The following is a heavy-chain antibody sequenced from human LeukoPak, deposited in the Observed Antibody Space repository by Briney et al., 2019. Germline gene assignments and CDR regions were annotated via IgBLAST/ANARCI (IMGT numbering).Heavy chain of an antibody. Sequence: GGSLRLSCAASGFTFSSYGMHWVRQAPGKGLEWVAFIRYDGSNKYYADSVKGRFTISRDNSKNTLYLQMNSLRAEDTAVYYCARDGDAHDSSGYYYGNWGQGTLVTVSS. D-gene: IGHD3-22*01. CDR1: GFTFSSYG. V-gene: IGHV3-30*02. J-gene: IGHJ4*02. CDR3: ARDGDAHDSSGYYYGN. CDR2: IRYDGSNK.